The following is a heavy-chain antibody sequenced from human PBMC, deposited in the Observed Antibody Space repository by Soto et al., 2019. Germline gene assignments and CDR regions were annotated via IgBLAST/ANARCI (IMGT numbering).Heavy chain of an antibody. D-gene: IGHD1-26*01. CDR2: ISYDGSNT. CDR1: VFTLSRYV. CDR3: AKEGGLSGSYYISSSYYFDY. V-gene: IGHV3-30*18. Sequence: GRTRSHHCTASVFTLSRYVMHLDGKASCKGLEWVAIISYDGSNTYYADSVKGRFTISRDNSKNTLYLQMNSLRAEDTSVYYCAKEGGLSGSYYISSSYYFDYWGQGP. J-gene: IGHJ4*02.